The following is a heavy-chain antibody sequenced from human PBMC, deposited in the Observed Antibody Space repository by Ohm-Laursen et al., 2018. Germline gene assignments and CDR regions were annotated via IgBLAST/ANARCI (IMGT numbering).Heavy chain of an antibody. CDR2: IYYSGST. CDR3: TRRLTYSGSPTWIDS. CDR1: GGSVSSGSYY. Sequence: SETLSLTCTVSGGSVSSGSYYWSWIRQTPGKGLEWIGYIYYSGSTNYNPSLKSQVTISEDRPKNQFSLKLTSVTAADTAVYFCTRRLTYSGSPTWIDSWGQGILVTVSS. J-gene: IGHJ5*01. D-gene: IGHD1-26*01. V-gene: IGHV4-61*01.